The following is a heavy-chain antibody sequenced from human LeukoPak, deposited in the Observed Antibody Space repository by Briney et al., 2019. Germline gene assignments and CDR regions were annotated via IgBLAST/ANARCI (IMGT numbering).Heavy chain of an antibody. J-gene: IGHJ4*02. CDR1: GAPITRYY. CDR2: IYYSGST. CDR3: ARHGHRTFDY. D-gene: IGHD1-7*01. V-gene: IGHV4-59*08. Sequence: SETLSLTCTVSGAPITRYYWSWIRQPPGKGLEWIGYIYYSGSTNYNPSLKSRVTISVDTSKNQFSLKLSSVTAADTAVYYCARHGHRTFDYWGQGTLVTVSS.